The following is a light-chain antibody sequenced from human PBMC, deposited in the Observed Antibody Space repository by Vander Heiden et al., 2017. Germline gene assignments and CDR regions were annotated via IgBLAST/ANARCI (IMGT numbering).Light chain of an antibody. Sequence: SYELTQPPSVSVSPGQTARITCSGDALPKQYAYWYKQKPGQAPGLVIYKDSERPSGIPERFSGSSSGTTVTLTISGVQAEDEADYYCQSADSSGTYEGVFGGGTKLTVL. J-gene: IGLJ3*02. CDR2: KDS. CDR3: QSADSSGTYEGV. V-gene: IGLV3-25*03. CDR1: ALPKQY.